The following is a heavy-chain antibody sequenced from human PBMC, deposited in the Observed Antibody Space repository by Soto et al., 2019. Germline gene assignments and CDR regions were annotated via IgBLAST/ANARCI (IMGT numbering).Heavy chain of an antibody. CDR1: GFTFSSYS. J-gene: IGHJ4*02. Sequence: GSLRLSCAASGFTFSSYSMNWVRQAPGKGLEWVSYISSSSSTIYYADSVKGRFTISRDNAKNSLYLQMNSLRAEDTAVYYCAREPVSYYFDYWGQGTLVTVSS. V-gene: IGHV3-48*01. CDR2: ISSSSSTI. CDR3: AREPVSYYFDY.